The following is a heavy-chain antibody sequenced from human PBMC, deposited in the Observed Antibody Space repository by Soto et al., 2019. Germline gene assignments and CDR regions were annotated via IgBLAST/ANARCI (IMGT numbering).Heavy chain of an antibody. J-gene: IGHJ2*01. CDR1: GLTFNMYA. V-gene: IGHV3-30*04. CDR3: ARDGWGSNWYFDL. CDR2: ISYDGKQT. D-gene: IGHD3-16*01. Sequence: GGSLRLSCAASGLTFNMYAFHWVRQAPGKGLEWLSVISYDGKQTYYADSVKGRFTISKDKSKRTLFLQMNSLRVDDTAVYYCARDGWGSNWYFDLWGRGTLVTVSS.